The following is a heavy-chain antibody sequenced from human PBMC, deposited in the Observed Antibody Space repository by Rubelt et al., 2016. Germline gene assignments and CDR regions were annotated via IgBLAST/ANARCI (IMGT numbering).Heavy chain of an antibody. D-gene: IGHD3-9*01. Sequence: EVQLVESGGGLVQPGGSLRLSCAASGFTFDDYAMHWVRQAPGKGLEWVSGISGSGYSTYYADSVKGRFTISRDNYKNTLYLQMNSLRAEDTALYYCARDPGPVDWLPYYFDYWGQGTLVTVSS. CDR3: ARDPGPVDWLPYYFDY. CDR1: GFTFDDYA. J-gene: IGHJ4*02. V-gene: IGHV3-23*04. CDR2: ISGSGYST.